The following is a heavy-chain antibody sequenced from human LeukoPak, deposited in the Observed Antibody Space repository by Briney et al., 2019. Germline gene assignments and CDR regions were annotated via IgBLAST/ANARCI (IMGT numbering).Heavy chain of an antibody. D-gene: IGHD6-19*01. V-gene: IGHV7-4-1*02. CDR1: GYTFTSYA. Sequence: ASVKVSCKASGYTFTSYAMNWVRQAPGQGLEWMGWINTNTGNPTYAQGFTGRFVFSLDTSVSTEYLQISSLKAEDTAVYYCARDGSSKQWLDPNDYWGQGTLVTVSS. CDR3: ARDGSSKQWLDPNDY. CDR2: INTNTGNP. J-gene: IGHJ4*02.